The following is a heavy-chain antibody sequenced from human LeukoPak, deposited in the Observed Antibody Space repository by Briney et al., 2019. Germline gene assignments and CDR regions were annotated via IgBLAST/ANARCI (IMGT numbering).Heavy chain of an antibody. CDR3: GRAFPPLRTSSAGDL. D-gene: IGHD3-16*01. CDR2: ISGRSSHI. V-gene: IGHV3-21*01. CDR1: GFSFSDYD. J-gene: IGHJ1*01. Sequence: GGSLRLSCSASGFSFSDYDMNWVRQAPGKGLEWVSAISGRSSHIYYGESVKGRFTISRDNAKNSLYLKMDSLGVEDTAVYYCGRAFPPLRTSSAGDLWGQGTLVIVSS.